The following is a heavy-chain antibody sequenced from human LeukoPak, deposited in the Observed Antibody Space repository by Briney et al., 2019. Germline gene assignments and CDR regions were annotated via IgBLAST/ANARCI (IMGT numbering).Heavy chain of an antibody. CDR3: AREGAGIVGTTTIDY. CDR2: INPNSGGT. D-gene: IGHD1-26*01. V-gene: IGHV1-2*02. CDR1: GYTFIGYH. Sequence: ASVKVSCKASGYTFIGYHMHWVRQAPGQGLEWMGWINPNSGGTNYAQKFQGRVTMTRDTSISTAYMELRRLRSDDTAVYYCAREGAGIVGTTTIDYWGQGALVTVSS. J-gene: IGHJ4*02.